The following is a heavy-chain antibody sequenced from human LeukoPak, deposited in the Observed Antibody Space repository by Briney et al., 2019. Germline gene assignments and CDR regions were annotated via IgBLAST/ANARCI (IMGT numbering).Heavy chain of an antibody. CDR1: GGTFSSYA. Sequence: ASVKVSCKASGGTFSSYAISWVRQAPGQGLEWMGGIIPIFGTANYAQKFQGRVTITADESTSTAYMELSRLRSDDTAVYYCARVDSSSSWKNWGQGTLVTVSS. CDR2: IIPIFGTA. D-gene: IGHD6-6*01. J-gene: IGHJ4*02. V-gene: IGHV1-69*13. CDR3: ARVDSSSSWKN.